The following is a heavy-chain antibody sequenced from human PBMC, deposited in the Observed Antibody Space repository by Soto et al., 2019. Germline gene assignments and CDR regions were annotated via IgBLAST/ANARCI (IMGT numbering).Heavy chain of an antibody. J-gene: IGHJ4*02. CDR2: IKEDGNQI. CDR1: GFTYSNYW. V-gene: IGHV3-7*02. CDR3: AKPRFHYYDSSGYYFDY. D-gene: IGHD3-22*01. Sequence: GSLRLSCATSGFTYSNYWVTWVRQAPGKGLEWVANIKEDGNQINYVDSVKGRFTISRDNAKNSLYLQMNSLRVEDTAVYYCAKPRFHYYDSSGYYFDYWGQGTLVTVSS.